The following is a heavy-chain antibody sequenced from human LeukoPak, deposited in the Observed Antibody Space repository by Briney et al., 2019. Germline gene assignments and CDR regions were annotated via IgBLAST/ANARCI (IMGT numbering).Heavy chain of an antibody. J-gene: IGHJ6*03. Sequence: GGSLRLSCAASGFTFNTYSMNWVRQAPGKGLEWVSSISSSSTYIYYADSVKGRFTISRDNSKNTLYLQMNSLRAEDTAVYYCAKSKDYGDYPSLYYMDVWGKGTRVTVSS. CDR3: AKSKDYGDYPSLYYMDV. CDR1: GFTFNTYS. V-gene: IGHV3-21*01. D-gene: IGHD4-17*01. CDR2: ISSSSTYI.